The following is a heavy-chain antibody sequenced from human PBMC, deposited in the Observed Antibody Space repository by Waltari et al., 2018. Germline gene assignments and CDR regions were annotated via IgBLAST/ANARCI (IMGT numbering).Heavy chain of an antibody. Sequence: EVQLVESGGHLIQPEGSLRLSCPASSFNVSSYYMNWVRQAPGKGLEWVSILYHAGNTYYADSVKGRFTFSRDNSKNTLYLQMNSLRAEDTAVYYCARGNTKYGMDVWGQGTTVTVSS. V-gene: IGHV3-53*01. D-gene: IGHD3-10*01. CDR1: SFNVSSYY. CDR3: ARGNTKYGMDV. J-gene: IGHJ6*02. CDR2: LYHAGNT.